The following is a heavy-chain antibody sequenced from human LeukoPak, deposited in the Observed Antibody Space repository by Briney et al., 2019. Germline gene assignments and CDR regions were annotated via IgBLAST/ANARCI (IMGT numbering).Heavy chain of an antibody. CDR1: GYTFTGYY. D-gene: IGHD3-9*01. Sequence: ASVKVSCKASGYTFTGYYMHWVRQAPGQGLEWMGWINPNSGGTNYAQKFQGRVTMTRDTSISTAYMELSRLRSDDTAVYYCARDNSQYYDILTGLQHPGGHDYWGQGTLVTVSS. CDR3: ARDNSQYYDILTGLQHPGGHDY. CDR2: INPNSGGT. J-gene: IGHJ4*02. V-gene: IGHV1-2*02.